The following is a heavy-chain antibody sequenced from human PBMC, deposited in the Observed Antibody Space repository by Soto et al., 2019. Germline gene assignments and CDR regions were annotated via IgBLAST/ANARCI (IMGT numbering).Heavy chain of an antibody. CDR2: ISYDGSNK. CDR1: GFTFSSYG. CDR3: AKDRLGGVMYYYGSGSYRESWFDP. Sequence: GGSLRLSCAASGFTFSSYGMHWVRQAPGKGLEWVAVISYDGSNKYYADSVKGRFTISRDNSKNTLYLQMNSLRAEDPAVYYCAKDRLGGVMYYYGSGSYRESWFDPWGQGTLVTVSS. D-gene: IGHD3-10*01. J-gene: IGHJ5*02. V-gene: IGHV3-30*18.